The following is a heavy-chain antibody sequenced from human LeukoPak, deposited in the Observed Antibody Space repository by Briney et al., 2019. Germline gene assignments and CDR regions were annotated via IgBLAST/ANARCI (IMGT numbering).Heavy chain of an antibody. Sequence: ASVKVSCNASGYTFTGYYIQWWRQATGQGLEWRGGINPHSGGTNYAQEFQGRVTMTRDTSISTAYMELSSLRPDDTAVYSCARGVTARGFYYYMDIWGNGTTVTISS. CDR3: ARGVTARGFYYYMDI. D-gene: IGHD2-21*02. CDR2: INPHSGGT. CDR1: GYTFTGYY. V-gene: IGHV1-2*02. J-gene: IGHJ6*03.